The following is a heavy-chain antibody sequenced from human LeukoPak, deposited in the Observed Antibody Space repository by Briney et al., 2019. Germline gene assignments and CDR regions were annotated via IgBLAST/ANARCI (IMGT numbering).Heavy chain of an antibody. CDR3: ARRPGKAAASPHYFDY. D-gene: IGHD6-13*01. CDR2: IYYSGST. CDR1: GGSISSYY. V-gene: IGHV4-59*08. Sequence: NPSETLSLTCTVSGGSISSYYWSWIRQPPGKGLEWIGYIYYSGSTNYNPSLKSRVTISVDTSKNQFSLKLSSVTAADTAVYYCARRPGKAAASPHYFDYWGQGTLVTVSS. J-gene: IGHJ4*02.